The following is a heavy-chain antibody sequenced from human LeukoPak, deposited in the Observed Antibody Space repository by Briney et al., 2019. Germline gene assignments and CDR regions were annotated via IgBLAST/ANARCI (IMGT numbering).Heavy chain of an antibody. CDR2: ISGSGST. Sequence: GGSLRLSCAASGFTFDDYAMNWVRQAPGKGLEWVSGISGSGSTYYADSVKGRFTISRDNSKNTLFLQMISLRAEDTAVYFCAKGQRSTGYYGDYWGQGTLVTVSS. CDR3: AKGQRSTGYYGDY. CDR1: GFTFDDYA. D-gene: IGHD3-22*01. J-gene: IGHJ4*02. V-gene: IGHV3-23*01.